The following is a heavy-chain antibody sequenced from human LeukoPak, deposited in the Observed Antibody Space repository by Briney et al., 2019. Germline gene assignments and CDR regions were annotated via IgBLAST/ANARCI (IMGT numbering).Heavy chain of an antibody. D-gene: IGHD3-22*01. J-gene: IGHJ4*02. Sequence: PGGSLRLSCAASGFTLSRFSMNWVRQAPGKGLEWISYISSSSSTIYYADSVKGRFTISRDSAKNSLFLQMNSLRAEDTAVYFCAREDYYDGSGYPAFDYWGQGTLVTASS. CDR2: ISSSSSTI. V-gene: IGHV3-48*04. CDR3: AREDYYDGSGYPAFDY. CDR1: GFTLSRFS.